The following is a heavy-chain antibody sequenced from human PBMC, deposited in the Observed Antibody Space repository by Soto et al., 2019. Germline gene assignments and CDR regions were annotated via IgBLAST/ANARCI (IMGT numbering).Heavy chain of an antibody. D-gene: IGHD6-19*01. J-gene: IGHJ4*02. CDR3: AKGTAPGLAVPSTDY. Sequence: EVQLVESGGGLVQPGRSLRLSCAASGFTFDDYAMHWVRQAPGKGLEWVSGISWNSGSIGYADSVKGRFTISRDNAKNSLYLQMNSLRAEDTALYYCAKGTAPGLAVPSTDYWGQGTLVTVSS. V-gene: IGHV3-9*01. CDR2: ISWNSGSI. CDR1: GFTFDDYA.